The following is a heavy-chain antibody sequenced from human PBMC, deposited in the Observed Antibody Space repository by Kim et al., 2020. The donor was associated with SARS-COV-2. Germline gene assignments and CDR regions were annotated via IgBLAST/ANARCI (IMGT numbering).Heavy chain of an antibody. CDR2: IYHSGST. CDR3: ARDTTTLTNTDY. D-gene: IGHD4-17*01. CDR1: GYSISSGYY. V-gene: IGHV4-38-2*02. Sequence: SETLSLTCTVSGYSISSGYYWGWIRQPPGKGLEWIGSIYHSGSTYYNPSLKSRVTISVDTSKNPFSLKLNSVTAADTAVYFCARDTTTLTNTDYWGQGTLATVSS. J-gene: IGHJ4*02.